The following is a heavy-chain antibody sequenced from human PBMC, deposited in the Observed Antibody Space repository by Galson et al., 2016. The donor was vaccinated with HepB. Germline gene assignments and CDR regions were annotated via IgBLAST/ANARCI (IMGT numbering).Heavy chain of an antibody. D-gene: IGHD1-26*01. Sequence: SVKVSCKASGYTFTGYYMNWVRQAPGQGLEWMGWIKPNSGGTNYAQKFQGWVTMTRDTSISTAYMELSRLRSDDTAVYYCARGQSGSYGFDYWGQGTLVTVSS. CDR1: GYTFTGYY. V-gene: IGHV1-2*04. CDR3: ARGQSGSYGFDY. CDR2: IKPNSGGT. J-gene: IGHJ4*02.